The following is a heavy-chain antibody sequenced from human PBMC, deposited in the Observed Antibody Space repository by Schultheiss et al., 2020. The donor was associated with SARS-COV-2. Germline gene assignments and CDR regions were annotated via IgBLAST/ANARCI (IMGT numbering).Heavy chain of an antibody. J-gene: IGHJ4*02. Sequence: GGSLRLSCAASGFTFSSYSMNWVRQAPGKGLEWVSSISSSSSYIYYADSVKGRFTISRDNAKNSLYLQMNSLRAEDTAVYYCARRRRLVSSSGPVLYYFDYWGQGTLVTVSS. D-gene: IGHD6-6*01. CDR1: GFTFSSYS. CDR3: ARRRRLVSSSGPVLYYFDY. V-gene: IGHV3-21*01. CDR2: ISSSSSYI.